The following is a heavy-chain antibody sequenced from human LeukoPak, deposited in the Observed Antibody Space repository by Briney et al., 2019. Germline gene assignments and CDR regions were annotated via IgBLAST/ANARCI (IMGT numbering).Heavy chain of an antibody. Sequence: SETLSLTCTVSGGSINNIISYWGWFRQPPGKGLEWIGSISSSGSTFYNPSLTSRVTISVDTSKNHFSVKVTSVTAADTAMYYCARGQTTVWSPFDNWGQGTLVTVSS. CDR3: ARGQTTVWSPFDN. CDR2: ISSSGST. D-gene: IGHD4-17*01. J-gene: IGHJ4*02. CDR1: GGSINNIISY. V-gene: IGHV4-39*07.